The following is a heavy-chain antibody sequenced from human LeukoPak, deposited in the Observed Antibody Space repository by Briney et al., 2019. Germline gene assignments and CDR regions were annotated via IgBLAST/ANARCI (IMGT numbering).Heavy chain of an antibody. V-gene: IGHV3-7*01. J-gene: IGHJ1*01. CDR1: GFILSRYW. CDR3: SVTPYAEYFQY. D-gene: IGHD2-21*02. CDR2: IKQDGGEK. Sequence: GGSLRLSCAGSGFILSRYWMSWVRQAPGKGLEWVANIKQDGGEKYYVDSVKGRFTISRDNAKNSVYLQMSSLRGEDTAVYYCSVTPYAEYFQYWGQGTLVTVSS.